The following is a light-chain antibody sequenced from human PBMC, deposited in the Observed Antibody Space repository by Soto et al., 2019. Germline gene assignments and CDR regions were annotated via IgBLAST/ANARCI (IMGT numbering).Light chain of an antibody. V-gene: IGLV2-14*03. Sequence: QSALTQPASVTGSPGQSITISCTGTSSDVGGYNYVSWYQHHPGKAPKLMIFDVSNRPSGVSNRFSGSKSGNTASLLISGLQAEDEAEYYCSSYTSSGTLVVFGGGTKLTVL. CDR1: SSDVGGYNY. J-gene: IGLJ2*01. CDR2: DVS. CDR3: SSYTSSGTLVV.